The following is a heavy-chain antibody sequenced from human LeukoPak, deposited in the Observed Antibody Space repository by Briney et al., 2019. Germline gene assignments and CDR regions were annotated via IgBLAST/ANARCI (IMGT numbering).Heavy chain of an antibody. CDR2: ISSNGGST. D-gene: IGHD3-22*01. Sequence: GGSLRLSCAASGFTFSSYAMHWVRQAPGKGQEYVSAISSNGGSTYYANSVKGRFTISRDNSKNTLYLQMGSLRAEDMAVYYCARAVPLTYYYDSSGYYSFDYWGQGTLVTVSS. J-gene: IGHJ4*02. CDR1: GFTFSSYA. CDR3: ARAVPLTYYYDSSGYYSFDY. V-gene: IGHV3-64*01.